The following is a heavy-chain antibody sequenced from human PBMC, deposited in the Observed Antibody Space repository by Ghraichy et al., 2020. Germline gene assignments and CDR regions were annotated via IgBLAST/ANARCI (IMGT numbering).Heavy chain of an antibody. CDR3: ARLGVDTAMVYFDY. D-gene: IGHD5-18*01. CDR2: IYTSGST. Sequence: SETLSLTCTVSGGSISSYYWSWIRQPPGKGLEWIGYIYTSGSTNYNPSLKSRVTISVDTSKNQFSLKLSSVTAADTAVYYCARLGVDTAMVYFDYWGQGTLVTVSS. CDR1: GGSISSYY. V-gene: IGHV4-4*09. J-gene: IGHJ4*02.